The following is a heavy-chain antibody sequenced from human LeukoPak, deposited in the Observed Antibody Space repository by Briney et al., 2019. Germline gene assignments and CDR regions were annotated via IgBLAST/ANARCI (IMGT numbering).Heavy chain of an antibody. D-gene: IGHD5-18*01. Sequence: PGGSLRLSCAASGFTFSSYGMHWVRQAPGKGLEWVAVIRYDGNNKYYADSVKGRFTISRDNSKNTLYLQMNSLRAEDTAVYYCARKKYSYSNYFDYWGQGTLVTVSS. V-gene: IGHV3-33*01. CDR1: GFTFSSYG. CDR3: ARKKYSYSNYFDY. J-gene: IGHJ4*02. CDR2: IRYDGNNK.